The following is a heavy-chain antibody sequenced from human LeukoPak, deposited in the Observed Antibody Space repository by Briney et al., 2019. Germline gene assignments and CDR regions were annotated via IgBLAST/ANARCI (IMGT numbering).Heavy chain of an antibody. V-gene: IGHV3-23*01. J-gene: IGHJ4*02. D-gene: IGHD4-17*01. Sequence: GGSLRLSCAASGFTFSNYAMSWVRQAPGKGLEWVSTISGSSGSTYYADSVKGRFTISRDNSKNTLYLQMNSLRAENTAVYYCAKPTVTTLYYFEYWGQGTLVTVSS. CDR1: GFTFSNYA. CDR3: AKPTVTTLYYFEY. CDR2: ISGSSGST.